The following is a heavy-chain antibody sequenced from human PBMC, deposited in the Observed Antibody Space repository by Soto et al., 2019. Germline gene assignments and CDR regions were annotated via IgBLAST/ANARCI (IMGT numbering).Heavy chain of an antibody. J-gene: IGHJ4*02. Sequence: GGSLRLSCAASGFTFSDYYMSWIRQAPGKGLEWVSYISSSGSTIYYADSVKGRFTISRDNAKNSLYLQMNSLRAEDTAVYYCARGASRGIFGVPKNDYFDYWGQGTLVTVSS. V-gene: IGHV3-11*01. D-gene: IGHD3-3*01. CDR2: ISSSGSTI. CDR3: ARGASRGIFGVPKNDYFDY. CDR1: GFTFSDYY.